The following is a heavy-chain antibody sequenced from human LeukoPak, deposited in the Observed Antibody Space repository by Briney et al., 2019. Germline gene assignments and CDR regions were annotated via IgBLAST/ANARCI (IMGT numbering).Heavy chain of an antibody. J-gene: IGHJ4*02. CDR1: GFTFSSCG. CDR3: AKDLWYFDNTGYRYSFDY. V-gene: IGHV3-30*02. D-gene: IGHD3-22*01. Sequence: KSGGSLRLSCAASGFTFSSCGMHWVRQAPGNGLEWVAFIRYDGTNKYYADSVKGRFTISRDNSKNTLYLQMNSLRAEDTAVFYCAKDLWYFDNTGYRYSFDYWGQGTLVTVSS. CDR2: IRYDGTNK.